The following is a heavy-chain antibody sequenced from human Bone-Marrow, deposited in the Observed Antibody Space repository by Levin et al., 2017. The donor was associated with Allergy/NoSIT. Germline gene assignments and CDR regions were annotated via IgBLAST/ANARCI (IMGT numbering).Heavy chain of an antibody. Sequence: ASVKVSCKPSGYTFTTYGISWVRQAPGQGLEWMGWINTYNGKTDYAQKFQGRVTMTTDTSTSTAYMELRSLRSDDTAVYYCARDPLAYYYYGMDVWGQGTTVTVSS. CDR3: ARDPLAYYYYGMDV. J-gene: IGHJ6*02. CDR1: GYTFTTYG. V-gene: IGHV1-18*01. D-gene: IGHD3-16*02. CDR2: INTYNGKT.